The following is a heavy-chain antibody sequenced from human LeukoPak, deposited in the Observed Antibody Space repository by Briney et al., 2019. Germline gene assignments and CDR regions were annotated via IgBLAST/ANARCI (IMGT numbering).Heavy chain of an antibody. CDR1: GGTFSSYA. J-gene: IGHJ4*02. D-gene: IGHD5-18*01. V-gene: IGHV1-69*05. CDR3: ARGYSYGWASFDY. Sequence: GSSVKVSCKASGGTFSSYAISWVRQAPGQGLEWKGGIIPIFGTANYAQKFQGRVTITTDESTSTAYMELSSLRSEDTAVYYCARGYSYGWASFDYWGQGTLVTVSS. CDR2: IIPIFGTA.